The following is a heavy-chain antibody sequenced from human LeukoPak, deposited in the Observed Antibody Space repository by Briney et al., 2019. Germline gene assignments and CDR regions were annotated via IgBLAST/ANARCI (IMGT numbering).Heavy chain of an antibody. CDR1: GYTFTGYY. D-gene: IGHD3-3*01. Sequence: GASVNVSCKASGYTFTGYYMHWVRQAPGQGLEWMGRINPNSGGTNYAQKFQGRVTMTRDTSISTAYMELSRLRSDDTAVYYCARVDTIYQFDYWGQGTLVTVSS. J-gene: IGHJ4*02. CDR3: ARVDTIYQFDY. CDR2: INPNSGGT. V-gene: IGHV1-2*06.